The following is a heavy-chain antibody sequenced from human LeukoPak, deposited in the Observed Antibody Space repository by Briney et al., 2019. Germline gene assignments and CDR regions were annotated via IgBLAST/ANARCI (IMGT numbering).Heavy chain of an antibody. CDR3: ARTIAGHGPEYFQH. J-gene: IGHJ1*01. CDR1: GGSISSSSYD. D-gene: IGHD6-13*01. CDR2: IYYSGST. Sequence: PSETLSLTCTVSGGSISSSSYDWGWIRQPPGKGPEWIGSIYYSGSTYYNPSLKSRVTISVDTSKNQFSLKLSSVTAADTAVYYCARTIAGHGPEYFQHWGQGTLVTVSS. V-gene: IGHV4-39*07.